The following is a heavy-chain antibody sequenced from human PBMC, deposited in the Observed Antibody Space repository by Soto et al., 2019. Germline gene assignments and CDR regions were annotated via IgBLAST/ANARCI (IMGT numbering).Heavy chain of an antibody. Sequence: SETLSLTCAVYGGSFSGYYWSWIRQPPGKGLEWIGEINHSGSTNYNPSLKSRITISVDTSKNQFSLKLSSVTAADTAVYYCARHYGSGSYYTRGGYYYYYGMDVWGQGTTVTVSS. CDR2: INHSGST. D-gene: IGHD3-10*01. CDR1: GGSFSGYY. CDR3: ARHYGSGSYYTRGGYYYYYGMDV. V-gene: IGHV4-34*01. J-gene: IGHJ6*02.